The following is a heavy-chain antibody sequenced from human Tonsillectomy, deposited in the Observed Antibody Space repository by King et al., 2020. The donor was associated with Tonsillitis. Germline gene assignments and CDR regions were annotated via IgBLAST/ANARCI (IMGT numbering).Heavy chain of an antibody. CDR1: GFTFSSYG. Sequence: VQLVESGGGVVQPGGSLRLSCAASGFTFSSYGMYWVRQAPGKGLEWVAFIRYDGSNKYYVDSVKGRFTISRDNFKNTLYLQMNSLRAEDTAVYYCAKDRERRGWYSVFVIDYWGQGTLVTVSS. CDR2: IRYDGSNK. D-gene: IGHD6-19*01. J-gene: IGHJ4*02. CDR3: AKDRERRGWYSVFVIDY. V-gene: IGHV3-30*02.